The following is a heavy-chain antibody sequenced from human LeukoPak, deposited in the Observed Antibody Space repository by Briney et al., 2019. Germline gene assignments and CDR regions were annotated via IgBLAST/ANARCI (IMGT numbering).Heavy chain of an antibody. CDR3: ARVGKRDGYNLNYFDY. D-gene: IGHD5-24*01. V-gene: IGHV3-7*01. CDR1: GFTFSSYW. J-gene: IGHJ4*02. CDR2: IKQDGSEK. Sequence: GGSLRLSCAASGFTFSSYWMSWVRQAPGKGLEWVANIKQDGSEKYYVDSVKGRFTISRDNAKNSLYLQMNSLRAEDTAVYYCARVGKRDGYNLNYFDYWGQGTLVTVSS.